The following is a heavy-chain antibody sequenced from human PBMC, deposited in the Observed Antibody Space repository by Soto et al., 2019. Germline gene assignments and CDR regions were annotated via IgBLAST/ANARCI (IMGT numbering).Heavy chain of an antibody. D-gene: IGHD6-19*01. V-gene: IGHV1-3*01. CDR3: ARTSPWLDNWFDP. Sequence: ASVTVSCQAAGYTFTSYAMHWVRQAPGQRLEWMGWINAGNGNTKYSQKFQGRVTITRDTSASTAYMELSSLRSEDTAVYYCARTSPWLDNWFDPWGQGTLVTVSS. CDR2: INAGNGNT. J-gene: IGHJ5*02. CDR1: GYTFTSYA.